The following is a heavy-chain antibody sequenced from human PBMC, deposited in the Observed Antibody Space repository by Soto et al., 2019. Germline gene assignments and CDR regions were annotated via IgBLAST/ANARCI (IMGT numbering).Heavy chain of an antibody. V-gene: IGHV1-69*02. CDR3: ARAGIAAAGTNYYYGMDV. Sequence: GASVKVSCKASGGTFSSYTISWVRQAPGQGLEWMGRIIPILGIANYAQKFQGRVTITADKSTSTAYMELSSLRSEDTAVYYCARAGIAAAGTNYYYGMDVWGQGTTVTVSS. CDR2: IIPILGIA. J-gene: IGHJ6*02. D-gene: IGHD6-13*01. CDR1: GGTFSSYT.